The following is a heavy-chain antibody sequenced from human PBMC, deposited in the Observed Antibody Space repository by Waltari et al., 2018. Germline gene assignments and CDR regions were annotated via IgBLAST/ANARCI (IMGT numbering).Heavy chain of an antibody. CDR3: ARHSNILTGYCFDY. CDR2: IYYSGST. J-gene: IGHJ4*02. D-gene: IGHD3-9*01. V-gene: IGHV4-59*08. CDR1: GGSINRYY. Sequence: QVQLQESGPRLVKPSETLSLTCTVSGGSINRYYWSWIRPPPGKGLEWIGYIYYSGSTKYTPSLKSRVTISVDTSNNQFSLRLSSVTAADTAVYYCARHSNILTGYCFDYWGQGTLVTVSS.